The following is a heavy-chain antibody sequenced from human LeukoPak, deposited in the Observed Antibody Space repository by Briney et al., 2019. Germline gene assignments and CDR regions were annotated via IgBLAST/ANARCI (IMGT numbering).Heavy chain of an antibody. CDR3: ASGRHYYDSSGYVNY. J-gene: IGHJ4*02. CDR2: IYPGDSDT. Sequence: GESLKISCKGSGYSFTSYWIGWVRQMPGKGLEWMGIIYPGDSDTRYSPSFQGQVTISADKSISTAYPQWSSLKASDTAMYYCASGRHYYDSSGYVNYWGQGTLVTVSS. V-gene: IGHV5-51*01. D-gene: IGHD3-22*01. CDR1: GYSFTSYW.